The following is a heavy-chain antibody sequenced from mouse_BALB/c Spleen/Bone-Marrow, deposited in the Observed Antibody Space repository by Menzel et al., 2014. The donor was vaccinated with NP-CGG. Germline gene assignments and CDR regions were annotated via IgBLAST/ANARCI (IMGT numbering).Heavy chain of an antibody. CDR1: GFTFNSYG. D-gene: IGHD2-4*01. V-gene: IGHV5-9-2*01. Sequence: EVNVVESGGGLVESGGSLKLSCAASGFTFNSYGMSWVRQTPEKRLEWVATISGGGSYTFYPDSVKGRFTISRDNAKNNLYLQLSSLRSEDTALYYCARHAYYDQTEVSFVYWGQGTLVTVSA. CDR3: ARHAYYDQTEVSFVY. CDR2: ISGGGSYT. J-gene: IGHJ3*01.